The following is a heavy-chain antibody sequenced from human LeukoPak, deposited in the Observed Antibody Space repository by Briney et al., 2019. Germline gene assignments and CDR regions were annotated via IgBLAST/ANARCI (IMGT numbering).Heavy chain of an antibody. CDR1: GGSISSYY. J-gene: IGHJ3*02. D-gene: IGHD3-22*01. Sequence: PSETLSLTCTVSGGSISSYYWSWIRQPPGKGLEWIGYIYYSGSTNYNPSLKSRVTISVDTSKNQFSLKLSSVTAADTAVYYCARASANYDSSGYHFDVDAFDIWGQGTMVTVSS. CDR3: ARASANYDSSGYHFDVDAFDI. V-gene: IGHV4-59*01. CDR2: IYYSGST.